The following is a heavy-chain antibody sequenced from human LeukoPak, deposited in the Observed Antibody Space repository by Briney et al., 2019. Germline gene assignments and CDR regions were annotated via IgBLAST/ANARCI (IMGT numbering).Heavy chain of an antibody. CDR3: ASSVVAKVYYYYGMDV. J-gene: IGHJ6*02. Sequence: SVKVSCKASGGTFSSYAISWVRQAPGQGLEWMGGIIPIFGTANYAQKFQGRVTITADESTSTAYMELSSLRSEDTAVYYCASSVVAKVYYYYGMDVWGQGTMVTVSS. CDR2: IIPIFGTA. CDR1: GGTFSSYA. D-gene: IGHD2-15*01. V-gene: IGHV1-69*13.